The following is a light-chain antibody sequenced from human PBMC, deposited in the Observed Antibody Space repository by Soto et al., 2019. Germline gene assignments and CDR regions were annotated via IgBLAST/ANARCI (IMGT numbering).Light chain of an antibody. Sequence: DIQMTQSPSPLSASVGDRVYITCRTSQSISSYLNWYQAKPGKAPTLLIYEASTLESGVPSRFSGSGSGTDFTLTISSLQPEDSATYYCQQSYGSPPFTFDPGTRVDI. V-gene: IGKV1-39*01. J-gene: IGKJ3*01. CDR3: QQSYGSPPFT. CDR2: EAS. CDR1: QSISSY.